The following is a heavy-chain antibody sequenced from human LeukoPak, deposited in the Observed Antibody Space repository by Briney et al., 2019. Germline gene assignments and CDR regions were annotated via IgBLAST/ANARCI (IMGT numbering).Heavy chain of an antibody. CDR2: FQMSGST. CDR1: GGSIRSYF. D-gene: IGHD6-13*01. J-gene: IGHJ4*02. Sequence: SETLSLTCTVSGGSIRSYFWSWIRQPAGKGLEWIGRFQMSGSTNYNPSLKSRVTMSVDTSKNQFSLKLSSVTAADTAVYYCARDGGYSSSWSYYFDYWGQGTLVTVSS. CDR3: ARDGGYSSSWSYYFDY. V-gene: IGHV4-4*07.